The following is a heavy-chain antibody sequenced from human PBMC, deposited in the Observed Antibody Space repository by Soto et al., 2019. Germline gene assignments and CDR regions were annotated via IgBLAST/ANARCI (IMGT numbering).Heavy chain of an antibody. CDR3: AGGHTTTYYDFWSGYLSSIYGMDV. CDR1: GYTFTSYD. CDR2: MNPNSGNT. V-gene: IGHV1-8*01. D-gene: IGHD3-3*01. Sequence: ASVKVSCKASGYTFTSYDINWVRQATGQGLEWMGWMNPNSGNTGYAQKFQGRVTMTRNTSISTAYMELSSLRSEDTAVYYCAGGHTTTYYDFWSGYLSSIYGMDVWGQGTTVTVSS. J-gene: IGHJ6*02.